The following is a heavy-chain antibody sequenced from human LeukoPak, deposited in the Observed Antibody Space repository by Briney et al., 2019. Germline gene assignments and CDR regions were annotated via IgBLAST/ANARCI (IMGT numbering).Heavy chain of an antibody. CDR1: GGSISSNY. CDR2: IYYTGST. Sequence: SETLSLTCAVSGGSISSNYWTWIRQPPGKGLEWIGNIYYTGSTTHNPSLKSRVTISLDTSKTQFSLKLSSVTAADTAVYYCARDLGAAAGIAYWGQGTLVTVSS. J-gene: IGHJ4*02. CDR3: ARDLGAAAGIAY. D-gene: IGHD6-13*01. V-gene: IGHV4-59*01.